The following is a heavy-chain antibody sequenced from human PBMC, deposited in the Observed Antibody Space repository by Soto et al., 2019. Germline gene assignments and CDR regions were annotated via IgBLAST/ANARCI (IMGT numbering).Heavy chain of an antibody. CDR2: INSDGSST. CDR1: GFTFSSYW. CDR3: ARGATAMALPYRYFDL. Sequence: EVQLVESGGGLVQPGGSLRLSCAASGFTFSSYWMHWVRQAPGKGLVWVSRINSDGSSTSYADSVKGRFTISRDNAKNTLYLQMNSLRAEDTAVYYCARGATAMALPYRYFDLWGRGTLVTVSS. D-gene: IGHD5-18*01. V-gene: IGHV3-74*01. J-gene: IGHJ2*01.